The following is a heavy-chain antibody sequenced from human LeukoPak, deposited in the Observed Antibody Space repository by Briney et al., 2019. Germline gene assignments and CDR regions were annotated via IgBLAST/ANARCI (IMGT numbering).Heavy chain of an antibody. V-gene: IGHV1-18*01. CDR2: ISAYNGNT. Sequence: GASVKVSCKASGYTFTSCGISWVRQAPGQGLEWMGWISAYNGNTNYAQKLQGRVTMTTDTSTSTAYMELRSLRSDDTAVYYCARVWTTVTEYYYYMDVWGKGTTVTVSS. CDR1: GYTFTSCG. CDR3: ARVWTTVTEYYYYMDV. J-gene: IGHJ6*03. D-gene: IGHD4-17*01.